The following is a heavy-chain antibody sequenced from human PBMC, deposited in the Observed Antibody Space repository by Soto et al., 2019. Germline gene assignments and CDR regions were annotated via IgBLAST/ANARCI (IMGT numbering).Heavy chain of an antibody. J-gene: IGHJ4*02. Sequence: SVKVSCKASGGTFSSYAISWVRQAPGQGLEWMGGIIPISGTANYAQKFQGRVTITADESTSTAYMELSSLRSEDTAVYYCARVVSFLYSSGWYYFDYWGQGTLVTVSS. V-gene: IGHV1-69*13. D-gene: IGHD6-19*01. CDR2: IIPISGTA. CDR1: GGTFSSYA. CDR3: ARVVSFLYSSGWYYFDY.